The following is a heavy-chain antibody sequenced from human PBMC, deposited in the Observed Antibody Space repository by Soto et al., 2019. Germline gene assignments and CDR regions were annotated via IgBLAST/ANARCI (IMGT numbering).Heavy chain of an antibody. J-gene: IGHJ6*02. CDR3: ARETGTTYYYGMDV. CDR1: GDSVSSNSAA. V-gene: IGHV6-1*01. Sequence: KQSQTLSLTCAISGDSVSSNSAAWNWIRQSPSRGLEWLGRTYYRSKWYNDYAVSVKSRITINLDTSKNQFSLQLNSVTPEDTAVYYCARETGTTYYYGMDVWGQGTTVTVSS. CDR2: TYYRSKWYN. D-gene: IGHD1-7*01.